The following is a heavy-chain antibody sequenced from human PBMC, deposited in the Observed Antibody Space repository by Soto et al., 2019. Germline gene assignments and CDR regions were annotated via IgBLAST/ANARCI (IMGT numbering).Heavy chain of an antibody. V-gene: IGHV5-51*01. CDR1: GYSFTSYW. CDR3: SRRTPYNWNYLDY. Sequence: GESLNISCKGSGYSFTSYWIGWVRQMPGKGLEWMGIIYPGDSDTRYSPSFQGQVTISADKSISTAYLQWSSLKASDTAMYYCSRRTPYNWNYLDYWGQGTLVTXSS. J-gene: IGHJ4*02. D-gene: IGHD1-20*01. CDR2: IYPGDSDT.